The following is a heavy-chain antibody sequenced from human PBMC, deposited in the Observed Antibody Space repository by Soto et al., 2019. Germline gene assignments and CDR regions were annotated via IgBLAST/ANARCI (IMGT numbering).Heavy chain of an antibody. V-gene: IGHV1-69*12. J-gene: IGHJ4*02. CDR2: IIPIFGTA. Sequence: QVQLVQSGAEVKKPGSSVKVSCKASGGTFSSYAISWVRQAPGQGLEWMGWIIPIFGTANYAQKFQVRVTITADESTNTAYIELSSRRSEDTAVYYCARLRIAAAGIAYWGQGTLVTVSS. CDR1: GGTFSSYA. D-gene: IGHD6-13*01. CDR3: ARLRIAAAGIAY.